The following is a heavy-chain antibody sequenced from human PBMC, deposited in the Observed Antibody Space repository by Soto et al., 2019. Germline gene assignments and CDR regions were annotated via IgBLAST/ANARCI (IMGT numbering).Heavy chain of an antibody. J-gene: IGHJ4*02. CDR1: GFTFSSFG. CDR2: ISYNGHDK. D-gene: IGHD6-19*01. CDR3: AEVGVAGTSRLYFGY. V-gene: IGHV3-30*18. Sequence: ALRLSCAASGFTFSSFGMHWVRQAPGKGLEWVALISYNGHDKYYADSVKGRFTISRDNSRNTLYLQMNSLSHEDTAVYYCAEVGVAGTSRLYFGYWGQGPLGTVST.